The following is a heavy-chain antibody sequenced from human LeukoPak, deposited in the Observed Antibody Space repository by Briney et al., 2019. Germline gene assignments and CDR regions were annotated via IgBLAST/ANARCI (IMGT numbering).Heavy chain of an antibody. D-gene: IGHD1-26*01. CDR2: ISGSGGST. CDR3: AKGRWELRGYFDY. Sequence: GGSLRLSCAASGFTFSSYAMSWVRQAPGKGLEWVSAISGSGGSTYYADSVKGRFTTSRDNSKNTLYLQMNSLRAEDTAVYYCAKGRWELRGYFDYWGQGTLVTVSS. J-gene: IGHJ4*02. V-gene: IGHV3-23*01. CDR1: GFTFSSYA.